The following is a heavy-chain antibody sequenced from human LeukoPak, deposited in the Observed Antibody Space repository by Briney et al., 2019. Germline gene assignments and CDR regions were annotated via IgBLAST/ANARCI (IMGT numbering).Heavy chain of an antibody. J-gene: IGHJ4*02. CDR2: INGDGSHS. CDR3: VKNSGWYCLDY. D-gene: IGHD6-13*01. Sequence: GGSLRLSCAASGFTFSSYSMNWVRQAPGKGLGRVADINGDGSHSYCVDSVKGRFTLSRDNAKNSLFLQMNSLRAEDTAVYYCVKNSGWYCLDYWGQGTLVTVSS. CDR1: GFTFSSYS. V-gene: IGHV3-7*03.